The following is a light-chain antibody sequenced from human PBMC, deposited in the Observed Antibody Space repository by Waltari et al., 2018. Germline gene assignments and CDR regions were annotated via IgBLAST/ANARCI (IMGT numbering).Light chain of an antibody. J-gene: IGLJ3*02. CDR1: SPRIYL. Sequence: SSELTQDPAVSVALGQAVRITCPGHSPRIYLGSWSRQKPGQAPELVIYGKNNRPSGFPVRVSASSSGNTASLTSTGAQAEDEAEYYCTSRDISGDVVFGGGTKLTVL. CDR2: GKN. CDR3: TSRDISGDVV. V-gene: IGLV3-19*01.